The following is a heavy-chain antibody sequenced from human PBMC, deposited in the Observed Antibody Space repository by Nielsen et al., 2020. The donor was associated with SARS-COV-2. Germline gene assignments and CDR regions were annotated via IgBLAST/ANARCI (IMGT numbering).Heavy chain of an antibody. Sequence: GESLKISCAASGFTFSSYGMHWVRQAPGKGLEWVAVISYDGSNKYYADSVKGRFTISRDNSKNTLYLQMNSLRAEDTAVYYCAKVYPVTPPGCFDYWGQGTLVTVSS. J-gene: IGHJ4*02. CDR2: ISYDGSNK. CDR3: AKVYPVTPPGCFDY. CDR1: GFTFSSYG. D-gene: IGHD4-17*01. V-gene: IGHV3-30*18.